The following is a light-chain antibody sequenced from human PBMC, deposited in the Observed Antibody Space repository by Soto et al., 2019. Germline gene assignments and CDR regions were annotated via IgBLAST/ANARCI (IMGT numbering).Light chain of an antibody. Sequence: DIQMTQSPSSLSASVGDRVTITCRPSQSISIYLNWYQQKPGKAPELLIYAASSLQSWVPSRFSGSGSGTVFTLTISSLQPEDFATYYCQQSYSIPWTFGQGTKVDIK. CDR3: QQSYSIPWT. CDR2: AAS. J-gene: IGKJ1*01. CDR1: QSISIY. V-gene: IGKV1-39*01.